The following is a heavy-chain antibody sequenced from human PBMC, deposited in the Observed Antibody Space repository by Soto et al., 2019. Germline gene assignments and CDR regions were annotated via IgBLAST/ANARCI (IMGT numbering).Heavy chain of an antibody. CDR2: STYTGVT. J-gene: IGHJ5*01. CDR1: GGSLRDFGHF. V-gene: IGHV4-31*03. D-gene: IGHD3-16*01. CDR3: ATDSGGPPLNRFDS. Sequence: SETLSLTCTVSGGSLRDFGHFWTWIRQRPWRGLEWIGYSTYTGVTYYSPSLQSRISISVDTSKNQFSLTLNSVTAADTAVYYCATDSGGPPLNRFDSWGHGTLVTVSS.